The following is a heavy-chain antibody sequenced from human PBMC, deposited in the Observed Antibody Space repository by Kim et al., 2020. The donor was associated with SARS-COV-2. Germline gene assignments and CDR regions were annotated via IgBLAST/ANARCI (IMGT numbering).Heavy chain of an antibody. Sequence: SETLSLTCAVYGGSFSGYYWSWIRQPPGKGLEWIGEINHSGSTNYNPSLKSRVTISVDTSKNQFSLKLSSVTAADTAVYYCARDYYYDSSGYYYDYYYY. CDR1: GGSFSGYY. CDR3: ARDYYYDSSGYYYDYYYY. CDR2: INHSGST. V-gene: IGHV4-34*01. J-gene: IGHJ6*01. D-gene: IGHD3-22*01.